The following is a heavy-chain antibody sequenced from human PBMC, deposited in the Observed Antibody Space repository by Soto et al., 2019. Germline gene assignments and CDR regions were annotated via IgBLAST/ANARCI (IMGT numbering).Heavy chain of an antibody. CDR2: INSGGST. CDR1: GLTVSRNY. CDR3: ARGYCSGASCYSGWAMDV. V-gene: IGHV3-53*01. D-gene: IGHD2-15*01. Sequence: EVQLVESGGGLIQPGGSLRLSCAASGLTVSRNYMTWVRQAPGKGLAWVSVINSGGSTDYADSVKGRFTISRDNSKNKLYRQMNSLSVEDTAVYYCARGYCSGASCYSGWAMDVWGQGTTVTVSS. J-gene: IGHJ6*02.